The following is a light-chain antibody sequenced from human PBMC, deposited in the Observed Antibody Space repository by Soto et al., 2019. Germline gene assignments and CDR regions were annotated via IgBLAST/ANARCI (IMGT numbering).Light chain of an antibody. CDR1: QSVTNSF. Sequence: ENVLTQSPGTLSLSPGERATLSCRASQSVTNSFFAWYQQKPGQGPRLLIYGVSSRAPGIPDRFSGSGSGTDFTLTISRLEPEDFVVYYCQQYSSLPHTFGQGTKLEVK. J-gene: IGKJ2*01. CDR2: GVS. CDR3: QQYSSLPHT. V-gene: IGKV3-20*01.